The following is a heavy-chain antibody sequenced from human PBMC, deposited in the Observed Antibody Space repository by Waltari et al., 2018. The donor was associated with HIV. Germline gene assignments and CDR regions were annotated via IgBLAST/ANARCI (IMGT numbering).Heavy chain of an antibody. Sequence: QVQLVQSGAEVKKPGASVKVSCKASGYTFTGYYMHWVRQATGQGLEWMGWINPNSGGTNYAQKFQGRVTMTRDTSISTAYMELSRLRSDDTAVYYCASSMGELGQNYYYGMDVWGQGTTVTVSS. CDR3: ASSMGELGQNYYYGMDV. D-gene: IGHD3-16*01. V-gene: IGHV1-2*02. CDR2: INPNSGGT. J-gene: IGHJ6*02. CDR1: GYTFTGYY.